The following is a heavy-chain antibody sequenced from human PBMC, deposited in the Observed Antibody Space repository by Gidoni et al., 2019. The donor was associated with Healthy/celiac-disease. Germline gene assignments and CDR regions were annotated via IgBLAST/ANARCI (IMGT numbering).Heavy chain of an antibody. CDR2: IYPGDSDT. V-gene: IGHV5-51*01. D-gene: IGHD3-3*01. CDR3: AVQYYDFWSGLKMDYYYYGMDV. CDR1: GYSFTSSW. Sequence: EVQLVQSGAEVKKPGESLKISCKGSGYSFTSSWIGWVRQMPGKGLEWMGIIYPGDSDTRYSPSFQGQVTISADKSISTAYLQWSSLKASDTAMYYCAVQYYDFWSGLKMDYYYYGMDVWGQGTTVTVSS. J-gene: IGHJ6*02.